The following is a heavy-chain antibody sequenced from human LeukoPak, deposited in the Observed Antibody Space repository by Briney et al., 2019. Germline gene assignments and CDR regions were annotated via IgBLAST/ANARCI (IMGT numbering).Heavy chain of an antibody. V-gene: IGHV1-3*01. CDR2: VNAGNGNT. D-gene: IGHD2-15*01. CDR3: AIGYCSGGSCYYYYYGMDV. CDR1: GYTFTSYG. J-gene: IGHJ6*02. Sequence: GASEKVSCKASGYTFTSYGISWVRQAPGQRLEWMGWVNAGNGNTKYSQKFQGRVTITRDTSASTAYMELSSLRSEDTAVYYCAIGYCSGGSCYYYYYGMDVWGQGTTVTVSS.